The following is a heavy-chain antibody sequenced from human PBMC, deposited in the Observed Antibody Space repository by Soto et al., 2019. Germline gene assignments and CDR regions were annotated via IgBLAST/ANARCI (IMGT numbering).Heavy chain of an antibody. CDR1: GYTFTGYY. Sequence: ASVKVSCKXSGYTFTGYYMHWVRQAPGQGLEWMGWINPNSGGTNYAQKFQGRVTMTRDTSISTAYMELSRLRSDDTAVYYCARGSIAAAGNWFDPWGQGTLVTVSS. CDR3: ARGSIAAAGNWFDP. D-gene: IGHD6-13*01. CDR2: INPNSGGT. V-gene: IGHV1-2*02. J-gene: IGHJ5*02.